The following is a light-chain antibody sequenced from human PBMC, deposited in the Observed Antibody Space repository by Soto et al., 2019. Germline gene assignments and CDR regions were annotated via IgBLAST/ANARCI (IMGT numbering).Light chain of an antibody. CDR1: QSVSSN. J-gene: IGKJ5*01. V-gene: IGKV3-20*01. Sequence: VVLTQSPATLSVSPWERATLSCRASQSVSSNLAWYQQKPGQAPRLLIYGASTRATGIPARFSGSGSGTDFTLTISRLEPEDFAVFYCQHYDSSPITFGQGTRLEIK. CDR3: QHYDSSPIT. CDR2: GAS.